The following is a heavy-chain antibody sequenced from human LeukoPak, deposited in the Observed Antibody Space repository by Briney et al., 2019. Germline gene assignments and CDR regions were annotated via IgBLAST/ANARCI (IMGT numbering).Heavy chain of an antibody. J-gene: IGHJ5*02. V-gene: IGHV3-21*01. Sequence: GGSLRLSCTASEFSFGTYSMTWVRQAPGKGLEWVSAISSTRSHIYYADSVKGRFTISSDNAKNSLYLQMNSLRAEDTGVYYCARDEIDIVVVPAARYNWFDPWGQGTLVTVSS. D-gene: IGHD2-2*01. CDR3: ARDEIDIVVVPAARYNWFDP. CDR1: EFSFGTYS. CDR2: ISSTRSHI.